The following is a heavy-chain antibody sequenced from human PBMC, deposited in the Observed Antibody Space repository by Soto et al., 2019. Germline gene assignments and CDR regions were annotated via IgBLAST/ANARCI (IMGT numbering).Heavy chain of an antibody. CDR3: GKDLMVRGAGPTSYYYYGMDV. Sequence: GGSLRLSCTASGFTFSSYAMSCVRQAPGKGLEWLSAISGSGGSTYYADSVKGRFTISRANPKNTLYLQMNSLRAEHTAVYYCGKDLMVRGAGPTSYYYYGMDVWGQGSTVTV. V-gene: IGHV3-23*01. CDR2: ISGSGGST. J-gene: IGHJ6*02. CDR1: GFTFSSYA. D-gene: IGHD3-10*01.